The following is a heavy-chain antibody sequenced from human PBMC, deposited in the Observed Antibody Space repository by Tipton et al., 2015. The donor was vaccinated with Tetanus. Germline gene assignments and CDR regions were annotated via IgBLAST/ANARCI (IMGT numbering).Heavy chain of an antibody. J-gene: IGHJ4*02. CDR3: AKDPSGVYYFDY. Sequence: GSLRLSCAASGFTFSSYAMSWVRQAPGKGLEWVSAISGSGGSTYYADSVKGRFTISRDNSKNTLYLQMNSLRAEDTAVYYCAKDPSGVYYFDYWGQGTLVTVSS. V-gene: IGHV3-23*01. CDR1: GFTFSSYA. D-gene: IGHD7-27*01. CDR2: ISGSGGST.